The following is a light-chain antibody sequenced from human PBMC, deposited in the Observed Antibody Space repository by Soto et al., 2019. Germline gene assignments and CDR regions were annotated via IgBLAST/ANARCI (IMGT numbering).Light chain of an antibody. V-gene: IGLV2-14*01. J-gene: IGLJ1*01. CDR1: SSDFGGYNY. Sequence: QSVPTQPASVSGSPGQSIAIICPGPSSDFGGYNYGSWYQQHPGKAPKLMIYEVSNRPSGVSNRFSGSKSGDTASLTISGLQADDEADYYCSSYTSSSTYYVFGTGTKATVL. CDR3: SSYTSSSTYYV. CDR2: EVS.